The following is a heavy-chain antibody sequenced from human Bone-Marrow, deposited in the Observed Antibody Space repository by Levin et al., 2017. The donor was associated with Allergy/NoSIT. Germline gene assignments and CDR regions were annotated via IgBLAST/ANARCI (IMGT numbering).Heavy chain of an antibody. CDR2: IDWDDDK. D-gene: IGHD6-19*01. V-gene: IGHV2-70*04. Sequence: QTLSLTCTFSGFSLSTSGMRVTWIRQPPGKALEWLARIDWDDDKFYSTSLKTRLTISKDTSKNQVVLTMTNMDPVDTATYYCARLSSTHFFDYWGQGTLVTVSS. CDR3: ARLSSTHFFDY. CDR1: GFSLSTSGMR. J-gene: IGHJ4*02.